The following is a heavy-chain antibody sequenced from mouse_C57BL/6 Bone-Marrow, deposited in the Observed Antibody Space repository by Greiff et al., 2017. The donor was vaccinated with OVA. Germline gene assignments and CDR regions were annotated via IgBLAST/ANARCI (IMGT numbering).Heavy chain of an antibody. CDR3: TRHAGSSYYAMDY. J-gene: IGHJ4*01. Sequence: EVKLVESGGGLVQPGGSLKLSCAASGFTFSDYYMYWVRQTPEKRLEWVAYISNGGGSTYYPDTVKGRFTISRDNAKNTLYLQMSRLKSEDTAVYYCTRHAGSSYYAMDYWGQGTSVTVSS. V-gene: IGHV5-12*01. CDR2: ISNGGGST. CDR1: GFTFSDYY. D-gene: IGHD1-1*01.